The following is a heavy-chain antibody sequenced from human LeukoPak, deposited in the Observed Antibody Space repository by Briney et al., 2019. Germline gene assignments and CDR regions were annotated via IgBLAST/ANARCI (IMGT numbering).Heavy chain of an antibody. D-gene: IGHD1-1*01. V-gene: IGHV1-46*01. J-gene: IGHJ4*02. Sequence: ASVKVSCKASGYTFSSYYMHWVRQAPEQGREWMGVINPSGGSTVYAQRFQGRVTMTRDTSTSTFYMELSSLRSEDTAVYYCARHSLPGTTPFDYWGQGTLVTVSS. CDR3: ARHSLPGTTPFDY. CDR1: GYTFSSYY. CDR2: INPSGGST.